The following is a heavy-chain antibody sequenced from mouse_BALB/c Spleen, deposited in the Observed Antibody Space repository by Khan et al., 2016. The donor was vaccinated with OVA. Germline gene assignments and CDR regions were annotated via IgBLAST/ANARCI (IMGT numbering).Heavy chain of an antibody. CDR3: ASHLTGSFAY. CDR1: GFSFSSYS. V-gene: IGHV5-6*01. CDR2: ISSDGDYT. Sequence: EVELVESGGDLVKPGGSLTVSCAASGFSFSSYSMSWVRQSPDKRLEWVASISSDGDYTYYPDSVKGRFTISRDNAKNTLYLQMSSLKSEDTAIYYCASHLTGSFAYWGQGTLVPVSA. J-gene: IGHJ3*01. D-gene: IGHD4-1*01.